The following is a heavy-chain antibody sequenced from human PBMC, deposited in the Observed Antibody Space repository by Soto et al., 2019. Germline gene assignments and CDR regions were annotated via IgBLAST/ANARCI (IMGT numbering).Heavy chain of an antibody. CDR1: GGTFSSYT. CDR3: ARDLIRGYYYYGMDV. J-gene: IGHJ6*02. D-gene: IGHD3-10*01. CDR2: IIPILGIA. Sequence: SVKVSCKASGGTFSSYTIRWVRQAPGQGLEWMGRIIPILGIANYAQKFQGRVTITADKSTSTAYMELSSLRSEDTAVYYCARDLIRGYYYYGMDVWGQGATVTVSS. V-gene: IGHV1-69*04.